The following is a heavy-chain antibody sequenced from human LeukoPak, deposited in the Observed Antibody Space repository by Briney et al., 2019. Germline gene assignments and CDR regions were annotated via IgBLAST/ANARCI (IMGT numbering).Heavy chain of an antibody. Sequence: ASVKVSCKASGYTFTSYPISWVRQAPGQGLKWMGWITTYNGNTHYAQKLQGRVTMTTETSTSTAYMDLRGLRSDDTAVYYCARGYDYGDYVGDFDYWGQGTLVTVSS. D-gene: IGHD4-17*01. J-gene: IGHJ4*02. CDR3: ARGYDYGDYVGDFDY. CDR1: GYTFTSYP. V-gene: IGHV1-18*01. CDR2: ITTYNGNT.